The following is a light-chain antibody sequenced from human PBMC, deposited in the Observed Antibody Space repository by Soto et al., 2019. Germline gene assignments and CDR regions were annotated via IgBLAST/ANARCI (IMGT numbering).Light chain of an antibody. CDR1: QSVTNSF. V-gene: IGKV3-20*01. CDR2: GAS. Sequence: EIVLAQSPGTLSLPPGERATLSCRTSQSVTNSFLAWYQQKPGQAPRLLIYGASRRATGIPDRFTGSGSGTDFTLTISRLEPEDFAVYYCQQYVSSPWAFGQGTRWIS. J-gene: IGKJ1*01. CDR3: QQYVSSPWA.